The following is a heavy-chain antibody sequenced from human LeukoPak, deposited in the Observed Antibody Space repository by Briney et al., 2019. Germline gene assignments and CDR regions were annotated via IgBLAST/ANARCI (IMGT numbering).Heavy chain of an antibody. V-gene: IGHV4-59*01. J-gene: IGHJ4*02. Sequence: PSETLSLTCTVYGGSISSYYWSWIRQPPGKGLEWNGYIYYSGSTNYNPSLKSRVPISVDTSKNQFSLKLSSVTAADTAVYYCARDGGSWYGDYFDYWGQGTLVTVSS. CDR2: IYYSGST. CDR3: ARDGGSWYGDYFDY. CDR1: GGSISSYY. D-gene: IGHD6-13*01.